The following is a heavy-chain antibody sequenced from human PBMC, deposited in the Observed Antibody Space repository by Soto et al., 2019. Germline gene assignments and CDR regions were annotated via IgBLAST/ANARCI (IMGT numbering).Heavy chain of an antibody. CDR1: GFTFSTYA. D-gene: IGHD3-10*01. Sequence: GGSLRLSCAASGFTFSTYAMSWVRQAPGKGLEWVSAISTSVGSTYYTDSVKGRFTISRDNSKNTLYLQMNSLRAEDTAVYYCAKGDQSYDYWGQGTLVTVSS. J-gene: IGHJ4*02. CDR2: ISTSVGST. V-gene: IGHV3-23*01. CDR3: AKGDQSYDY.